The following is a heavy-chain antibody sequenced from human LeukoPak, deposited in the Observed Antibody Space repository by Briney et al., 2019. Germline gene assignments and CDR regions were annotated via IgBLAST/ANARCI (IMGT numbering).Heavy chain of an antibody. V-gene: IGHV3-20*01. Sequence: GGSLRLSCAASGFTFDDYGMSWVRQAPGKGLEWVSGINWNGGSTGYADSVKGRFTISRDNAKNSLYLQMNSLRAEDTALYHCARELVVVPAANDSYNWFDPWGQGTLVTVSS. CDR1: GFTFDDYG. D-gene: IGHD2-2*01. CDR3: ARELVVVPAANDSYNWFDP. CDR2: INWNGGST. J-gene: IGHJ5*02.